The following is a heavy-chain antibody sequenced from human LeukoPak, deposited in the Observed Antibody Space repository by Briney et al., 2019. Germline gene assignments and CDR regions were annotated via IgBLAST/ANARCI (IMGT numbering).Heavy chain of an antibody. CDR3: ARDPIYGGNGIDY. D-gene: IGHD4-23*01. J-gene: IGHJ4*02. Sequence: GGSLRLSCAASGFTVSSNYMSWVRQAPGKGLEWVSVIYSGGSTYYADSVKGRFTISRDNSKNTLYLQMNSLRAEDTAVYYCARDPIYGGNGIDYWGQGTLVTVSS. V-gene: IGHV3-66*01. CDR1: GFTVSSNY. CDR2: IYSGGST.